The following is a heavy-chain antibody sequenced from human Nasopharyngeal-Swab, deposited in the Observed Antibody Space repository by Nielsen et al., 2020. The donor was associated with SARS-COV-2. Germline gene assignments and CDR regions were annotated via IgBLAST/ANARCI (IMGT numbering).Heavy chain of an antibody. Sequence: SLKISCAASGFTFDDYAMHWVRQAPGKGLEWFSGISWNSGSIGYADSVKGRFTISRDNAKNSLYLQMNSLRAEDTALYYCANSGWDDAFDIWGQGTMVTVSS. D-gene: IGHD6-19*01. CDR3: ANSGWDDAFDI. V-gene: IGHV3-9*01. CDR2: ISWNSGSI. J-gene: IGHJ3*02. CDR1: GFTFDDYA.